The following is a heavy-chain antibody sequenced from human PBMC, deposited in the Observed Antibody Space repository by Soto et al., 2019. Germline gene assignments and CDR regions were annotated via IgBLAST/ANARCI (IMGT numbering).Heavy chain of an antibody. V-gene: IGHV3-30-3*01. Sequence: GGSLRLSCAASGFTFRTFAMHWARQAPGKGLEWVAVISNDGSNKYFLDSVKGRFTVSRDNSNNTLYLQMDSLRAEDTAVYYCARDKKPFNWSPSILKSYYYGMDVWGQGTTVTV. J-gene: IGHJ6*02. CDR1: GFTFRTFA. CDR2: ISNDGSNK. D-gene: IGHD1-1*01. CDR3: ARDKKPFNWSPSILKSYYYGMDV.